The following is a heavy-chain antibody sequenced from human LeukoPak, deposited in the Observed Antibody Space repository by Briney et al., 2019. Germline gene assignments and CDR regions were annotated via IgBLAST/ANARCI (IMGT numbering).Heavy chain of an antibody. CDR2: ISTSGSII. Sequence: PGGSLRLSCAASGFTFSSYEMNWVRQAPGKGLEWILHISTSGSIIHYADSVKGRFTISRDNAKNSLYLQMNSLRAEDTALYFCARDATTEPGTVYMDVWGKGTTVTISS. J-gene: IGHJ6*03. V-gene: IGHV3-48*03. CDR1: GFTFSSYE. D-gene: IGHD6-13*01. CDR3: ARDATTEPGTVYMDV.